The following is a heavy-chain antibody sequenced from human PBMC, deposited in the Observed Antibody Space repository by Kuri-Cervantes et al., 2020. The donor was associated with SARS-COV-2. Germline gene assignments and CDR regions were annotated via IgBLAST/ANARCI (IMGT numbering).Heavy chain of an antibody. Sequence: SETLSLTCAVYGGSFSGYYWRWIRQPPGKGLEWIGEINHSGSTNYNPSLKSRVTISVDTSKNQFSLKLSSVTATDTAVYYCARGSMYNWNYRRANYYYGMDVWGQGTTVTVSS. D-gene: IGHD1-7*01. V-gene: IGHV4-34*01. CDR3: ARGSMYNWNYRRANYYYGMDV. CDR1: GGSFSGYY. CDR2: INHSGST. J-gene: IGHJ6*02.